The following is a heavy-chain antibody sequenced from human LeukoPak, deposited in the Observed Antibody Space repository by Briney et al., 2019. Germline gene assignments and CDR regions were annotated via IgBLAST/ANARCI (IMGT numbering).Heavy chain of an antibody. J-gene: IGHJ6*03. V-gene: IGHV1-46*01. CDR2: INPSGGST. D-gene: IGHD2-15*01. Sequence: ASVKVSCKASGYTFTSYYMHWGRQTPGQGLERMGIINPSGGSTSYAQKFQGRVTMTRAMSTSTVYMELSSLRSEDTAVYYCARGWNYYYYYMDVWGKGTTVTVSS. CDR3: ARGWNYYYYYMDV. CDR1: GYTFTSYY.